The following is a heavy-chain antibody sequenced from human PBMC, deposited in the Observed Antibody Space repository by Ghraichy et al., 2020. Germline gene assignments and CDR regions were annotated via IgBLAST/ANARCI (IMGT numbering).Heavy chain of an antibody. D-gene: IGHD2-15*01. V-gene: IGHV4-34*01. CDR3: ARVGIVAYYYYYGMDV. Sequence: ETLSLTCAVYGGSFSGYYWSWIRQPPGKGLEWIGEINHSGSTNYNPSLKSRVTISVDTSKNQFSLKLSSVTAADTAVYYCARVGIVAYYYYYGMDVWGQGTTVTVSS. J-gene: IGHJ6*02. CDR1: GGSFSGYY. CDR2: INHSGST.